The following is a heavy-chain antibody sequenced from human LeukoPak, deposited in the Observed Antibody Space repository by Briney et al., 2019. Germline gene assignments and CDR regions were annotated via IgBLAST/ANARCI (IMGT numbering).Heavy chain of an antibody. CDR1: GFTLGDYA. CDR3: TKSTMTLRFDY. D-gene: IGHD3-22*01. J-gene: IGHJ4*02. Sequence: GGSLRLSCAASGFTLGDYAMHWVRQAPGKGLEWVALISGGGDSTYYADSVKDRFTISRDNSKNSLYLQMNSLTTEDTALYYCTKSTMTLRFDYWGQGTLVTVSS. V-gene: IGHV3-43*02. CDR2: ISGGGDST.